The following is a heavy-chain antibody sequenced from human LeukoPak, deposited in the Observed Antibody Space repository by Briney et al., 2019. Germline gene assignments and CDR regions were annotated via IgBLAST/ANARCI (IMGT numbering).Heavy chain of an antibody. V-gene: IGHV3-64*01. CDR2: ISSNGGST. CDR3: ARESNWGHFDY. Sequence: GGSLRLSCAASGFTFSSYAMHWVRQAPGKGREYVSAISSNGGSTYYANSVKGRFTISRDNSKNTLYLQMGSLRAEDMAMYYCARESNWGHFDYWGQGTLVTVSS. CDR1: GFTFSSYA. J-gene: IGHJ4*02. D-gene: IGHD7-27*01.